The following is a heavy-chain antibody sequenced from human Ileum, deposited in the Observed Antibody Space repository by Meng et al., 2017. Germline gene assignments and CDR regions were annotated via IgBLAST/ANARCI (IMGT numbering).Heavy chain of an antibody. D-gene: IGHD3-22*01. CDR1: GGSISSYY. J-gene: IGHJ4*02. V-gene: IGHV4-59*08. CDR3: ARREYDSRGYYFDY. Sequence: QVQLQESGPGLVKPSETLSLTCTVSGGSISSYYWSWIRQPPGKGLEWIGYIYYNGSTNYNPSLKSRLTMLVDTSKNQFSLKLSSVTAADTAVYYCARREYDSRGYYFDYWGQGTLVTVSS. CDR2: IYYNGST.